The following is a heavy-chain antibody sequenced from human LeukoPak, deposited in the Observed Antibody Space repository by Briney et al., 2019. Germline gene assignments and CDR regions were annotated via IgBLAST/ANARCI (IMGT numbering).Heavy chain of an antibody. D-gene: IGHD3-10*01. CDR3: VRHGLGSSGFHYFDG. V-gene: IGHV5-10-1*01. J-gene: IGHJ4*02. CDR1: GYSFTSYW. Sequence: GESLKISCQGSGYSFTSYWITWVRQLPGKGLEWMGRIGPADSETKYSPSFQGHVTLSADKSINTAYLQWSSLKASDTAMYYCVRHGLGSSGFHYFDGWGQGTLVTVSS. CDR2: IGPADSET.